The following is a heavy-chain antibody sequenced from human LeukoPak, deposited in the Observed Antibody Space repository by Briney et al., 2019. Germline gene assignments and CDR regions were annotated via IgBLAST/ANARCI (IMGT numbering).Heavy chain of an antibody. Sequence: SETLSLTCTVSGGSISSGSYYWSWIRQPAGKGLERIGRIYTSGSTNYNPSLKSRVTISVDTSKNQFSLKLSSVTAADTAVYYCARAVEGYYYYGMDVWGQGTTVTVSS. CDR2: IYTSGST. D-gene: IGHD5-24*01. CDR1: GGSISSGSYY. J-gene: IGHJ6*02. V-gene: IGHV4-61*02. CDR3: ARAVEGYYYYGMDV.